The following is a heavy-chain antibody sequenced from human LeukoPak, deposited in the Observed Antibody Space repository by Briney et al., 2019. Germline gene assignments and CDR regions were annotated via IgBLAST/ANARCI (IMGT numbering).Heavy chain of an antibody. CDR1: GFTFSNQG. Sequence: GASLRLSCAASGFTFSNQGMSWVRQAPGKGLEWVSSISGSGGSTYCADSVKGRFTISRDNSKNTLYLQMNTLRAEDTAVYYCAPLSIPSGEFDYWGQGTLVTVSS. CDR3: APLSIPSGEFDY. J-gene: IGHJ4*02. V-gene: IGHV3-23*01. D-gene: IGHD2-2*01. CDR2: ISGSGGST.